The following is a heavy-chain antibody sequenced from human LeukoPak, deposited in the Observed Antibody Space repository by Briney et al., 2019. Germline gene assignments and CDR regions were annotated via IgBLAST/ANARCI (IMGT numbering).Heavy chain of an antibody. CDR2: ISTSGDST. D-gene: IGHD6-19*01. Sequence: NPGGSLRLSYAASGFTFSSQNMNWARQAPGKGLEWVAYISTSGDSTKYADSVEGRFTISRDNAENSLYLLMNSLRVEDTAVYYCVKNGWLDYWGQGILVTVSS. CDR1: GFTFSSQN. CDR3: VKNGWLDY. V-gene: IGHV3-21*06. J-gene: IGHJ4*02.